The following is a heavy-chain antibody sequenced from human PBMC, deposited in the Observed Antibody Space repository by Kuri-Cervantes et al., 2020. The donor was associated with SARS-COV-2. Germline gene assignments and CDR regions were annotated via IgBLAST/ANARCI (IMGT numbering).Heavy chain of an antibody. D-gene: IGHD5-12*01. CDR1: GGSFSGYY. V-gene: IGHV4-34*01. CDR2: INRSGST. J-gene: IGHJ5*02. CDR3: ARDKEATYTGWFDP. Sequence: GSLRLSCAVYGGSFSGYYWSWIRQPPGKGLEWIGEINRSGSTNYNPSLKSRVTVSVDTSKNQFSLKLNSVTAADTAVYYCARDKEATYTGWFDPWGQGTLVTVSS.